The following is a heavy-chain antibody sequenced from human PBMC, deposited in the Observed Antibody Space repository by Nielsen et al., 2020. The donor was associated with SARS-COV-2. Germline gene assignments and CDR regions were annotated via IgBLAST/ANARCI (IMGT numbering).Heavy chain of an antibody. V-gene: IGHV3-49*04. CDR2: IRTKAHGGTT. CDR3: ATDGQAFEY. Sequence: GESLKISCTASGFTFGDYAVMWVRQAPGKGLEWVGFIRTKAHGGTTEYAASVKGRFTISRDDSKSIAYLQMNSLRAEDTGLYYCATDGQAFEYWGRGTLVSVSS. CDR1: GFTFGDYA. J-gene: IGHJ4*02. D-gene: IGHD4-17*01.